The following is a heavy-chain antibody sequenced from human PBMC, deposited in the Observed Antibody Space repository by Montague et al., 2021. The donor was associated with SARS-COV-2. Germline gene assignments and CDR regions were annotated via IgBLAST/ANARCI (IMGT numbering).Heavy chain of an antibody. CDR2: IYDSGST. J-gene: IGHJ3*02. CDR3: ARRGRKLLPVATTIGGFDI. V-gene: IGHV4-39*02. Sequence: SETLSLTCTVSGGSISSSNYYWDWIRQPPGKGLEWIGSIYDSGSTYYNPSLESRVTISVDTSKNHFSLKLSSVTAADTAVYYCARRGRKLLPVATTIGGFDIWGQGTMVTVPS. CDR1: GGSISSSNYY. D-gene: IGHD5-12*01.